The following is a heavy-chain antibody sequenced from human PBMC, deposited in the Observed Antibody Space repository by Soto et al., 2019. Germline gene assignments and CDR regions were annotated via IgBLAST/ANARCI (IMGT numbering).Heavy chain of an antibody. J-gene: IGHJ4*02. CDR2: ISYDGSNK. D-gene: IGHD2-15*01. V-gene: IGHV3-30*18. Sequence: QVQLVESGGGVVQPGRSLRLSCAASGFTFSSYGMHWVRQAPGKGLEWVAVISYDGSNKYYVDSVKGRFTISRDNSKNTLYLQMNSLRAEDTAVYYCAKTGIVVVGYFDYWGQGTLVTVSS. CDR3: AKTGIVVVGYFDY. CDR1: GFTFSSYG.